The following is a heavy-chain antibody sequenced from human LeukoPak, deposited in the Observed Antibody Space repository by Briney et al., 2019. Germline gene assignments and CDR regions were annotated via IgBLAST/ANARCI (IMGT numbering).Heavy chain of an antibody. CDR1: GFTFSSYA. CDR2: IRGSGGST. V-gene: IGHV3-23*01. Sequence: PGGSLRLSCAASGFTFSSYAMSWVRQAPGKGLEWGSAIRGSGGSTYYADPVKGRFTISRDNSKNTLYLQMNSLRAEDTAVYYCAKDVRAVAGTSFDYWGQGTLVTVSS. J-gene: IGHJ4*02. CDR3: AKDVRAVAGTSFDY. D-gene: IGHD6-19*01.